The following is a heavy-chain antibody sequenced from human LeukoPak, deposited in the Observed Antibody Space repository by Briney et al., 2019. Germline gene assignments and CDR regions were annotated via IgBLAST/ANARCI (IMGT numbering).Heavy chain of an antibody. CDR3: ARRAPYYYDSSGYL. Sequence: SETLSLTCSVSGGSISSHYWSWIRQPPGKGLEWIGYVYYSGSTNYNPSLKSRVTISVDTSKNQFSLKLSSVTAADTAVYYCARRAPYYYDSSGYLWGQGTLVTVSS. CDR2: VYYSGST. CDR1: GGSISSHY. D-gene: IGHD3-22*01. J-gene: IGHJ4*02. V-gene: IGHV4-59*08.